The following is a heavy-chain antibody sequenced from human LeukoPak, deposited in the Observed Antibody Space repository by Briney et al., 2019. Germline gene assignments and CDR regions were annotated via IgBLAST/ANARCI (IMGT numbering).Heavy chain of an antibody. CDR2: IYHRGNS. D-gene: IGHD3-16*01. J-gene: IGHJ4*01. Sequence: SSGTLSLTCAVSGGSISTAHWWNWVRQSPGKGLEWIGGIYHRGNSNYNPSLKSRVSISVDTSKNQFSLKVTSLTAADTAVYYCARAFHPPDFAFGRAPYYFDLWGQGTLVTVSS. CDR3: ARAFHPPDFAFGRAPYYFDL. CDR1: GGSISTAHW. V-gene: IGHV4-4*02.